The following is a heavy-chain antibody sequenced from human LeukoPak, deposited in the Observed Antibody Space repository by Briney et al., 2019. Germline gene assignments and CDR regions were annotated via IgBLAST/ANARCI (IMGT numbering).Heavy chain of an antibody. V-gene: IGHV3-30-3*01. CDR2: ISYDGVVK. Sequence: GGSLRLSCAVSGFAFKTYAIHWVRQTPGKGLEWVTFISYDGVVKYYADSVKGRLIISRDNSKNTVNLHMSSLRPEDTAVYYCARDLSTHYSIDFWGPGTLVSVSS. J-gene: IGHJ4*02. CDR3: ARDLSTHYSIDF. D-gene: IGHD2/OR15-2a*01. CDR1: GFAFKTYA.